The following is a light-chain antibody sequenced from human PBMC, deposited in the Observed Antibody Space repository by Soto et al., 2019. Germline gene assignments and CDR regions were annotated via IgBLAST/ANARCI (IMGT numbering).Light chain of an antibody. CDR1: QSVSSSY. Sequence: EIVLTQSPGTLSLSPGERATLSCRASQSVSSSYLAWYQQKPGQAPRLLIYGPSSRATGIPDRFSGSGSGTDFTLTISSLQSEDFAVYYCQQYNNWPPTFGQGTKVDIK. CDR3: QQYNNWPPT. CDR2: GPS. J-gene: IGKJ1*01. V-gene: IGKV3-20*01.